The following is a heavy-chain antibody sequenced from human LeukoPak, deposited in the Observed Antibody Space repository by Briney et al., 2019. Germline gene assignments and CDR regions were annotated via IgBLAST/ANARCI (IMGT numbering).Heavy chain of an antibody. CDR2: INHRGST. CDR1: GGSFSGYY. CDR3: ARRRRYYYGSGSYFFDW. J-gene: IGHJ4*02. Sequence: SETLSLTCAVYGGSFSGYYWSWIRQPPGKGLEWIGEINHRGSTNYNPSPKSRVTISVDTSKNQFSLKLSSVTAADTAVYYCARRRRYYYGSGSYFFDWWGQGTLSPSPQ. V-gene: IGHV4-34*01. D-gene: IGHD3-10*01.